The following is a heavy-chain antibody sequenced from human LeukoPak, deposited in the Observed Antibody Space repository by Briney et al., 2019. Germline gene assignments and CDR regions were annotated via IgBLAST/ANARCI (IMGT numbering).Heavy chain of an antibody. CDR3: ARGGYSSGWYSGNPELDY. CDR1: GYRFTSYG. Sequence: GASVKVSCKASGYRFTSYGISWVRQAPGQGLEWMGWINPNSGATNYAQKFQGRVTMTRDTSISTAYMELSRLRSDDTAVYYCARGGYSSGWYSGNPELDYWGQGTLVTVSS. CDR2: INPNSGAT. V-gene: IGHV1-2*02. J-gene: IGHJ4*02. D-gene: IGHD6-19*01.